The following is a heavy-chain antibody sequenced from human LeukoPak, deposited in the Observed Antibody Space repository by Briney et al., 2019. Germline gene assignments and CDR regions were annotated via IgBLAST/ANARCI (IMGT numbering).Heavy chain of an antibody. V-gene: IGHV1-18*01. J-gene: IGHJ4*02. D-gene: IGHD3-16*01. CDR3: ARDVRWEKGGGILCFDY. CDR2: ISAYNGNT. Sequence: ASVRVSCKASGYTFTSYGISWVRQAPGQGLEWMGWISAYNGNTNYAQKLQGRVTMTTDTSTTTACIELRSLRSEGTAVYYWARDVRWEKGGGILCFDYWGQGTLVTVSS. CDR1: GYTFTSYG.